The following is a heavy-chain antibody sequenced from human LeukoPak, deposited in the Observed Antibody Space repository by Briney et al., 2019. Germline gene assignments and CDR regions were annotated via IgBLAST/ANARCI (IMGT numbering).Heavy chain of an antibody. D-gene: IGHD3-10*01. CDR1: GFTSSSYW. V-gene: IGHV3-74*01. J-gene: IGHJ5*02. CDR2: ISGDGTAR. Sequence: GGSLRLSCAASGFTSSSYWMHWVRKVPGKGLVWVSRISGDGTARNYADSVKGRFTISRDDAKNTVDLQMNSLRGEDTAVYYCVRGRGSYGWFDPWGQGTLVTVPS. CDR3: VRGRGSYGWFDP.